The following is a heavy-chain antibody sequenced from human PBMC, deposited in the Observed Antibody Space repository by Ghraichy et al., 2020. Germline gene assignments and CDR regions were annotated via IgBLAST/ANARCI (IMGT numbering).Heavy chain of an antibody. V-gene: IGHV4-59*01. CDR2: IYYSGST. CDR3: AREAPIDYGDYVGQYYFDY. Sequence: SETLSLTCTVSGGSISSYYWSWIRQPPGKGLEWIGYIYYSGSTNYNPSLKSRVTISVDTSKNQFSLKLSSVTAADTAVYYCAREAPIDYGDYVGQYYFDYWGQGTLVTVSS. J-gene: IGHJ4*02. D-gene: IGHD4-17*01. CDR1: GGSISSYY.